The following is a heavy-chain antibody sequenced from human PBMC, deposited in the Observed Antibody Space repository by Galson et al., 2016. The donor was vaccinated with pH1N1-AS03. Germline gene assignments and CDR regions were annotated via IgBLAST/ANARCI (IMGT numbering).Heavy chain of an antibody. Sequence: SVKVSCKASGYTFSAYAMHWVRQAPGQGLEWMGWINTGNGDTKYSQKFQDRITISSDAGATTAYMELSSLRSEDTAVFYCPRDWNGRWQQFLDHWGQGTLVTVSA. J-gene: IGHJ4*02. CDR1: GYTFSAYA. D-gene: IGHD5-24*01. V-gene: IGHV1-3*04. CDR3: PRDWNGRWQQFLDH. CDR2: INTGNGDT.